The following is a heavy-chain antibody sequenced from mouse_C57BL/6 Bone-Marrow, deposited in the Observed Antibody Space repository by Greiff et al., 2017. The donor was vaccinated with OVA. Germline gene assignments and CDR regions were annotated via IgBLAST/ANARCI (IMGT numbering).Heavy chain of an antibody. V-gene: IGHV1-59*01. Sequence: QVQLQQPGAELVRPGTSVKLSCKASGYTFTSYWMHWVKQRPGQGLEWIGVIDPSDSYTNYNQKFKGKATLTVDKSSSTAYMQLSSLTSEDSAVYYCAIVTYSNYFDYWGQGTTLTVSS. CDR3: AIVTYSNYFDY. CDR2: IDPSDSYT. CDR1: GYTFTSYW. D-gene: IGHD2-5*01. J-gene: IGHJ2*01.